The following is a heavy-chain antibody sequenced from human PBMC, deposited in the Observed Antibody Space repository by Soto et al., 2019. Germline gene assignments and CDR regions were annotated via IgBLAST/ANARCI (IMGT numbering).Heavy chain of an antibody. CDR1: GGSISNYY. CDR3: ASLYYYDSSVQYDY. D-gene: IGHD3-22*01. V-gene: IGHV4-59*08. Sequence: PSETLSLTCTVSGGSISNYYWSWIRQPPGKGLEWIGYIYYSGSTNYNPSLKSRVTISVDTSKNQFSLNLSSVTAADTAVYYCASLYYYDSSVQYDYWGQGTLVTVSS. J-gene: IGHJ4*02. CDR2: IYYSGST.